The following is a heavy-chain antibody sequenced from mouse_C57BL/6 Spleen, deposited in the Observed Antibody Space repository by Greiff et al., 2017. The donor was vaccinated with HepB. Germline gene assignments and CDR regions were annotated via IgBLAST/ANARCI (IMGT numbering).Heavy chain of an antibody. CDR2: ISYDGSN. V-gene: IGHV3-6*01. Sequence: ESGPGLVKPSQSLSLTCSVTGYSITSGYYWNWIRQFPGNKLEWMGYISYDGSNNYNPSLKNRISITRDTSKNQFFLKLNSVTTEDTATYYCARDRGGGTYFDVWGTGTTVTVSS. CDR3: ARDRGGGTYFDV. D-gene: IGHD4-1*01. CDR1: GYSITSGYY. J-gene: IGHJ1*03.